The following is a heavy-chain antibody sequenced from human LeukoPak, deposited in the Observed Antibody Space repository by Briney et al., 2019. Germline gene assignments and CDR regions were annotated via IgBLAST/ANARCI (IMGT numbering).Heavy chain of an antibody. V-gene: IGHV3-30-3*01. CDR3: ARAKAPLAPSYYYGMDV. CDR2: ISYDGSNK. J-gene: IGHJ6*02. CDR1: GFTFSSYA. Sequence: GGSLRLSCAASGFTFSSYAMHWVRQAPGKGLEWVAVISYDGSNKYYADSVKGRFTISRDNSKNTLYLQMNSLRAEDTAVYYCARAKAPLAPSYYYGMDVWGQGTTVTVSS.